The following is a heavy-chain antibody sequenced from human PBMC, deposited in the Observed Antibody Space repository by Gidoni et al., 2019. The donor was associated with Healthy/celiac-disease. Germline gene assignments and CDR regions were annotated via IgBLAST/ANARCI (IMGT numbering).Heavy chain of an antibody. CDR3: ARDPYSSSRHGMDV. CDR1: GGTFSSYD. V-gene: IGHV1-69*06. D-gene: IGHD6-6*01. J-gene: IGHJ6*02. CDR2: IIPIFGTA. Sequence: QVQLVQSGDEVKKPGSSVKVSCKASGGTFSSYDISWVRQAPGQGLEWRGGIIPIFGTANYAQKFQGRVTITADKSTSTAYMELSSLRSEDTAVYYCARDPYSSSRHGMDVWGQGTTVTVSS.